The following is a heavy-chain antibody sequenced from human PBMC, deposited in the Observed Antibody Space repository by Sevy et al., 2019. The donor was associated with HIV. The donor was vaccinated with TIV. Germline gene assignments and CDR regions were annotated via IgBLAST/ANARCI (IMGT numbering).Heavy chain of an antibody. J-gene: IGHJ4*02. Sequence: GGSLRLSCTSSGLTFSSSGMHWVRQAPGKGLEWVAFIRYDGSDKYYADSVKDRFTISRDNSKNTLYLQMNSLRAEDTAVYYCALSHGFLDAYWGQGTLVTVSS. CDR3: ALSHGFLDAY. V-gene: IGHV3-30*02. D-gene: IGHD3-3*01. CDR1: GLTFSSSG. CDR2: IRYDGSDK.